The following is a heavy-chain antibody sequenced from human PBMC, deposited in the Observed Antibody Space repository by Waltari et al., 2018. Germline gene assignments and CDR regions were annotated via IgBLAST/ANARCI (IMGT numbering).Heavy chain of an antibody. CDR2: IDTSGSA. J-gene: IGHJ5*02. V-gene: IGHV4-4*07. CDR1: GGSISSHY. D-gene: IGHD3-3*01. Sequence: QVQLQESGPGLVKPSETLSLTCPVSGGSISSHYWSWFRQPAGRGLEWVGHIDTSGSAKYNPSLKSRVTMSRDTSKNQLSLELRSMTAADTAMYYCARDLSHYDFWSGYYKSGWFDPWGQGTLVIVAS. CDR3: ARDLSHYDFWSGYYKSGWFDP.